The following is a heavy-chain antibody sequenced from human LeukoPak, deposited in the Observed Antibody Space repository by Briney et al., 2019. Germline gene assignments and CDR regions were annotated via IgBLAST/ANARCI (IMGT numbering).Heavy chain of an antibody. CDR2: IYYSGST. D-gene: IGHD3-9*01. V-gene: IGHV4-59*01. J-gene: IGHJ6*02. Sequence: SETLSLTCTVSGGSISSYYWSWIRQPPGKGLEWIGYIYYSGSTNYNPSLKSRVTISVDTSKNQFSLKLSSVTAADTAVYYCAGTYYDILTGYYYYYYGMDVWGQGTTVTVSS. CDR3: AGTYYDILTGYYYYYYGMDV. CDR1: GGSISSYY.